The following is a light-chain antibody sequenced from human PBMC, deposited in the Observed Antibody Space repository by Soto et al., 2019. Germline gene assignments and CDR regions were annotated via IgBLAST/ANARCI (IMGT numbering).Light chain of an antibody. CDR3: QQYNTWPRT. CDR2: GAS. CDR1: QPISRN. Sequence: EIVMTQSPDNLSVSLGQGATLSCRASQPISRNLAWYQQKPGQAPRLLIYGASTRATYIPGRFSGGGSGTEFTLTISSLQSEDFAIYFCQQYNTWPRTFGQGTKVEVK. J-gene: IGKJ1*01. V-gene: IGKV3-15*01.